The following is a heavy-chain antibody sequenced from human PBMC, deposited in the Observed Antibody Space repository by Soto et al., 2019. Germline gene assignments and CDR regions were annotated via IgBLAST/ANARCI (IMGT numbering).Heavy chain of an antibody. CDR2: MSYSGSF. V-gene: IGHV4-31*03. CDR3: ARAKVVPAYWEWFDT. J-gene: IGHJ5*02. CDR1: GTSISSGGYY. Sequence: QVQLQESGPGLVKPSQTLSLTCTVSGTSISSGGYYWSWIRQHPGMGLEWIGYMSYSGSFHNNPSRKSRVTISLVNSKNEFSLQLSSVTAADPALYFCARAKVVPAYWEWFDTWGQGPLVTVSA. D-gene: IGHD2-2*01.